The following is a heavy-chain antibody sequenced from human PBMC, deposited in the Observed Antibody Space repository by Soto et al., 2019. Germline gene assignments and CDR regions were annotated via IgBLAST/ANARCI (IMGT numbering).Heavy chain of an antibody. Sequence: PGGSLRLSCAASGFTFSSYAMHWVRQAPGKGLEWVAVISYDGSNKYYADSVKGRFTISRDNSKNTLYLQMNSLRAEDTAVYYCARDLVWYSGSYSPILYYFDYWGQGTLVTVSS. D-gene: IGHD1-26*01. CDR1: GFTFSSYA. CDR2: ISYDGSNK. J-gene: IGHJ4*02. V-gene: IGHV3-30-3*01. CDR3: ARDLVWYSGSYSPILYYFDY.